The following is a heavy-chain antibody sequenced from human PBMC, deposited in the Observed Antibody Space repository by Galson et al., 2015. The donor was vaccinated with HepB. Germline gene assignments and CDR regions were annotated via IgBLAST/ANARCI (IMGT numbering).Heavy chain of an antibody. CDR3: EKDDRPGEHISLEH. CDR1: GFSFSSYA. D-gene: IGHD4-17*01. CDR2: IIESGGNA. Sequence: SLRLSCAASGFSFSSYAMSWFRQAPGKGLEFVSGIIESGGNAYYADSVRGRFPIFRDNSKDMVYLEMNSRRAEDTAIYYCEKDDRPGEHISLEHWGQGTLVPLS. V-gene: IGHV3-23*01. J-gene: IGHJ5*02.